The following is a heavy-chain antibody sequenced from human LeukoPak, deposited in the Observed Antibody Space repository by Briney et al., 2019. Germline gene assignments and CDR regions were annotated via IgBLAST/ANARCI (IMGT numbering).Heavy chain of an antibody. CDR3: ASERYCSGGSCYSGGY. J-gene: IGHJ4*02. CDR1: GFTFSSYW. CDR2: IKQDGSEK. V-gene: IGHV3-7*01. D-gene: IGHD2-15*01. Sequence: GGSLRLSCAASGFTFSSYWTSWVRQAPGKGLEWVANIKQDGSEKHYVDSVKGRFTISRDNAKNSLYLQMNSLRAEDTAVYYCASERYCSGGSCYSGGYWGQGTLVTVSS.